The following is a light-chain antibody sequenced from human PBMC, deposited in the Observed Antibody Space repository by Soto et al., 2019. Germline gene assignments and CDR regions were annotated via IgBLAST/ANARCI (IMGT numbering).Light chain of an antibody. V-gene: IGLV1-40*01. CDR1: TSNIGAPYD. CDR2: GNI. J-gene: IGLJ3*02. Sequence: QLVLTQPPSVSGAPGQRGTISCAGTTSNIGAPYDVHWYQQLPATAPKLLIYGNINRPSGVPARFSASRSGTSASLAITGLLPEDEADYYCQSYDDRLRAVVFGGGTKLTVL. CDR3: QSYDDRLRAVV.